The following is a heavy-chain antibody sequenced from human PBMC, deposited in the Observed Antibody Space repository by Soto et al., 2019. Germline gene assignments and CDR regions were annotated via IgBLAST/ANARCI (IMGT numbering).Heavy chain of an antibody. Sequence: QVQLVESGGGVVQPGRSLRLSCAASGFTFSSYDMHWVRQTPGKGLEWVAVIRYDGSNKYYGDSVKGRFIISRDNSKNTVYLQMHSLRAGDTAVYYCATDRGDYNSSPDYWGQGTLVTVSS. CDR2: IRYDGSNK. J-gene: IGHJ4*02. CDR3: ATDRGDYNSSPDY. V-gene: IGHV3-33*01. CDR1: GFTFSSYD. D-gene: IGHD3-10*01.